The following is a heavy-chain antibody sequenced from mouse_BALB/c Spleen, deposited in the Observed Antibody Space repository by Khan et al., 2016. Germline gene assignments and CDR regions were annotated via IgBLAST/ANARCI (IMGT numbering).Heavy chain of an antibody. J-gene: IGHJ3*01. V-gene: IGHV1-74*01. D-gene: IGHD3-2*01. CDR3: ASPLDSSGFVPFAY. Sequence: QVQLQQPGAELVRPGASVKLSCKASGYTFTNYWMNWVKQRPEEGLEWIGRIDPYDNETHYNEKFKDKAILTIDKSSSTAYMEVRNLTSEDSAVYYCASPLDSSGFVPFAYWGQGTLVSVSA. CDR1: GYTFTNYW. CDR2: IDPYDNET.